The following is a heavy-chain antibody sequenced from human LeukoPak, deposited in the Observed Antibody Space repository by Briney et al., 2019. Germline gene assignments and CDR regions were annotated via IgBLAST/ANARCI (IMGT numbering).Heavy chain of an antibody. V-gene: IGHV3-23*01. CDR2: ISGSGGST. J-gene: IGHJ6*02. Sequence: GGSLRLSCAASGFTFSSYAMSWVRQAPGKGLEWVSAISGSGGSTYYADSVKGRFTISRDNSKNTLYLQMNSLRAEDTAVYYCAKNLWYGDYGNGMDVWGQGTTVTVSS. D-gene: IGHD4-17*01. CDR3: AKNLWYGDYGNGMDV. CDR1: GFTFSSYA.